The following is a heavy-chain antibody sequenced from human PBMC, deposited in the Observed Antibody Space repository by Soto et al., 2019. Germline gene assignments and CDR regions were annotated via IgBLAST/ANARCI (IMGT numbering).Heavy chain of an antibody. V-gene: IGHV4-39*07. CDR2: FYYSGST. Sequence: SETLSLTCTFSGGSISSGPYCWGWIRKPPGKGLEWIGTFYYSGSTYYNPSLKSRVTISVDTSKNQFSLKLSSVTAADTAVYYCARGPRVWFGELSLPYYYYYYGMDVWGQGTTVTVSS. CDR3: ARGPRVWFGELSLPYYYYYYGMDV. J-gene: IGHJ6*02. CDR1: GGSISSGPYC. D-gene: IGHD3-10*01.